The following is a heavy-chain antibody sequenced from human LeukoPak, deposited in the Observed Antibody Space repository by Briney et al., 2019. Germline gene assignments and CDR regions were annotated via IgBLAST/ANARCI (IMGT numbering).Heavy chain of an antibody. CDR2: IAEGGSNE. CDR3: AKDRETTSSGTFDY. V-gene: IGHV3-30*18. CDR1: GFTFSSYG. Sequence: GGSLRLSCAASGFTFSSYGMHCVRQAPGKGLEWVGFIAEGGSNEKYTDSVKDRFTISRDNSNNTLYLRMNSLRAEDTGVYYCAKDRETTSSGTFDYWGQGTLVTVSS. J-gene: IGHJ4*02. D-gene: IGHD1-1*01.